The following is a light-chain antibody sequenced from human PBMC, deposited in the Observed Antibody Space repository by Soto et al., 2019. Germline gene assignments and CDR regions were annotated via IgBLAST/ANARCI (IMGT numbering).Light chain of an antibody. V-gene: IGKV1-5*01. CDR3: QHYDCEALS. CDR1: QSLNNR. CDR2: DAS. J-gene: IGKJ4*01. Sequence: IQLTHSPATLFTSLGYRVTITCRASQSLNNRLAWYQQKPGKAPKLLIYDASTLESGVSSRFSGTGSETECTLTISVLQADDLATYCCQHYDCEALSFGGGTKV.